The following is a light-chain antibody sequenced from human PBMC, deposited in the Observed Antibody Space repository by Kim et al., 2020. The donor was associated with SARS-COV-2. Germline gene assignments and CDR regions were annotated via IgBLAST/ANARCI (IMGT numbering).Light chain of an antibody. CDR2: RDS. J-gene: IGLJ1*01. CDR1: NIGSKN. V-gene: IGLV3-9*01. Sequence: SMARGQTARITCGGNNIGSKNVHWYQQKPGQAPVLVIYRDSNRPSGIPERFSGSNSGNTATLTISRAQAGDEADYYCQVWDSSTYVFGTGTKVTVL. CDR3: QVWDSSTYV.